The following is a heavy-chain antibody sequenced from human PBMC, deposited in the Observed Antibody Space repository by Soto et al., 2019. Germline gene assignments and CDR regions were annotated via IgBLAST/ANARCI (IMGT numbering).Heavy chain of an antibody. CDR1: GFTFSSYA. J-gene: IGHJ4*02. V-gene: IGHV3-23*01. D-gene: IGHD2-21*02. CDR2: ISGSGGST. Sequence: GGSLRLSCAASGFTFSSYAMSWVRQAPGKGLEWVSAISGSGGSTYYADSVKGRFTISRDNSKNTLYLQMNSLRAEDTAVYYCAKDRVRLVTAIQGFDYWGQGTLVTVSS. CDR3: AKDRVRLVTAIQGFDY.